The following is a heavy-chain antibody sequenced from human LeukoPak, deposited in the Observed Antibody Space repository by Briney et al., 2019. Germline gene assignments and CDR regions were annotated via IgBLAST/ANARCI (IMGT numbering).Heavy chain of an antibody. Sequence: SETLSLTCTVSGGSISSYYWSWIRQPPGKGLEWIGYIYYSGNTNYNPSLKSRVTISVDTSKNQFSLEVSSVTAADTAVYYCARVRKLYWYFDLWGRGTLVTVSS. CDR1: GGSISSYY. CDR3: ARVRKLYWYFDL. V-gene: IGHV4-59*12. J-gene: IGHJ2*01. CDR2: IYYSGNT.